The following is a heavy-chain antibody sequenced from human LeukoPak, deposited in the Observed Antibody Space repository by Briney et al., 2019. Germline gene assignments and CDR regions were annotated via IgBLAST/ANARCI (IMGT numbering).Heavy chain of an antibody. CDR3: ARTRATDYFDY. D-gene: IGHD5-24*01. Sequence: SETLSLTCTVSGGSISGYYWSWIRRPPGKGLEWIGYIYTSGSTNYNPSLKSRVTISVDTSKNQFSLKLSSVTAADTAVYYCARTRATDYFDYWGQGTLVTVSS. V-gene: IGHV4-4*08. CDR2: IYTSGST. CDR1: GGSISGYY. J-gene: IGHJ4*02.